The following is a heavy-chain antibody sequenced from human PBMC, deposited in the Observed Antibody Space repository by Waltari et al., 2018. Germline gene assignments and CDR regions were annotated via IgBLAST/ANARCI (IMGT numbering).Heavy chain of an antibody. CDR1: GFTFGDYY. J-gene: IGHJ6*02. CDR2: ISSSGATT. V-gene: IGHV3-11*01. CDR3: ARPQRGYYGMDV. Sequence: QVQLAESGGGLVKPGGSLRLSCAGSGFTFGDYYMGWIRQAPGKGLEWVSFISSSGATTYYADSVKDRFTISMDNSNNSVSLQMHSLRVEDTALYYCARPQRGYYGMDVWGQGTTVTVAS.